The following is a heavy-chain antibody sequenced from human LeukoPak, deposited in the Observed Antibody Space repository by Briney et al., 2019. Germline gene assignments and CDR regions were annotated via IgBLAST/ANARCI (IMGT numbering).Heavy chain of an antibody. V-gene: IGHV3-11*04. CDR1: GFTFSYYY. CDR3: ARDQVGATHY. J-gene: IGHJ4*02. Sequence: GGSLSLSCAASGFTFSYYYMSWIRQAPGEGLEWLSYISSSASTIYYADSVKGRFTISRDNAKNSLYLQMNSLRAEDTAVYYCARDQVGATHYWGQGTLVTVSS. CDR2: ISSSASTI. D-gene: IGHD1-26*01.